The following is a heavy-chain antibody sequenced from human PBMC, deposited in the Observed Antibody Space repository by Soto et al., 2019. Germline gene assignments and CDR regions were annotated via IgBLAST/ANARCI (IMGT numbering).Heavy chain of an antibody. V-gene: IGHV1-18*04. Sequence: SXKVSFKASGYTXNSYGIGLVRQAPGQGLEWIGWISAYNCNTNYAQKLQVRFTMTKDTSTSTAYLELRSLRSYDTAVYYFATDGPRITMIVVVKDGMDVWGQGTTGTVSS. CDR2: ISAYNCNT. J-gene: IGHJ6*02. D-gene: IGHD3-22*01. CDR3: ATDGPRITMIVVVKDGMDV. CDR1: GYTXNSYG.